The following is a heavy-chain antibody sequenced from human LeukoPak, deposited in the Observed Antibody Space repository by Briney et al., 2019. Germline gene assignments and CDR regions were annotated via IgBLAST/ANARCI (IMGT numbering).Heavy chain of an antibody. CDR1: GGSISSSSYY. CDR3: ARGGNYYDSSGYYPDYYYYGMDV. V-gene: IGHV4-39*07. J-gene: IGHJ6*02. Sequence: SETLSLTCTVSGGSISSSSYYWGWIRQPPGKGLEWIGSIYYSGSTYYNPSLKSRVTISVDTSKNQFSLKLSSVTAADTAVYYCARGGNYYDSSGYYPDYYYYGMDVWGQGTTVTVSS. CDR2: IYYSGST. D-gene: IGHD3-22*01.